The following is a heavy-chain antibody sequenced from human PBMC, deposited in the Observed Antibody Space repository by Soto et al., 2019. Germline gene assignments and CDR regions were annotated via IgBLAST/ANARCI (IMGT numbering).Heavy chain of an antibody. J-gene: IGHJ5*02. CDR1: GFTVSSNY. CDR2: IYSGGST. D-gene: IGHD6-13*01. V-gene: IGHV3-53*05. Sequence: PGGSLRLSCAASGFTVSSNYMSWVRQAPGKGLEWVSVIYSGGSTYYADSVKGRFTISRDNSKNTLYLQMNSLRSEDTAVYYCVRRHVSATGIDWFDPWGQGTLVTVSS. CDR3: VRRHVSATGIDWFDP.